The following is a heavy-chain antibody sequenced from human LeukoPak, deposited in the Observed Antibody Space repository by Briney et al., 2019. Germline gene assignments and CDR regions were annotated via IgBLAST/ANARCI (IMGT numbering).Heavy chain of an antibody. D-gene: IGHD3-16*02. J-gene: IGHJ6*02. CDR1: GFTFSSYG. CDR3: AKKEQVYVGGSYRYYYYNEKDV. V-gene: IGHV3-30*18. Sequence: GGSLRLSCAASGFTFSSYGMHWVRQSPGRGLEWVSFLSFDGSNEFYADSLKGRFTISRDNSKDTLYLQMDSLRAKDTALYYLAKKEQVYVGGSYRYYYYNEKDVGGQGPRSPSP. CDR2: LSFDGSNE.